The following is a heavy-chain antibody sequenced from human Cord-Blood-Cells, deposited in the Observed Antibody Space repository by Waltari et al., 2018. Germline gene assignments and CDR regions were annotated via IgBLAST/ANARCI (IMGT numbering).Heavy chain of an antibody. Sequence: QVQLVESGGGVVQPGRSLRLSCAASGFTFSSYGMHWVRQAPGKGREWGEVIWYDGKNKYYADSGEGRFTISRDNSKNTLYLQMNSLRAEDTAVYYCARDGLGYWGQGTLVTVSS. J-gene: IGHJ4*02. CDR3: ARDGLGY. V-gene: IGHV3-33*01. CDR2: IWYDGKNK. CDR1: GFTFSSYG.